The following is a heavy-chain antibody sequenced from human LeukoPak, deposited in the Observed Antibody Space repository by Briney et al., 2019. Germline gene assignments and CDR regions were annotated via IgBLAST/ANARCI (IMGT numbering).Heavy chain of an antibody. J-gene: IGHJ4*02. V-gene: IGHV1-69*04. CDR3: ARVPYNWNDVGY. Sequence: ASVKVSCKASGGTFSSYAISWVRQAPGQGLEWMGRIIPILGIANYAQKFQGRVTITADKSTSTAYMELSSLRSEDTAVYYCARVPYNWNDVGYWGQGTLVTVSS. D-gene: IGHD1-20*01. CDR1: GGTFSSYA. CDR2: IIPILGIA.